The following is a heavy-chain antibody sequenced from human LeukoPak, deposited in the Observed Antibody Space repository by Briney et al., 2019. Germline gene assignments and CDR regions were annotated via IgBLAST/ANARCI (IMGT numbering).Heavy chain of an antibody. CDR3: ARDYHYGSGSYRYYYYYYMDV. J-gene: IGHJ6*03. V-gene: IGHV1-46*01. CDR2: INPSGGST. Sequence: ASVKVSCKASGYTFTSYYMHWVRQAPGQGIEWMGIINPSGGSTSYAQKFQGRVTMTRDTSTSTVYMELSSLRSEDTAVYYCARDYHYGSGSYRYYYYYYMDVWGKGTTVTISS. CDR1: GYTFTSYY. D-gene: IGHD3-10*01.